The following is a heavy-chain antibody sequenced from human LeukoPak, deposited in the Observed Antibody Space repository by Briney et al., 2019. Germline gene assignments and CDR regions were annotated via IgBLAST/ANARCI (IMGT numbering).Heavy chain of an antibody. D-gene: IGHD4-17*01. Sequence: GGSLRLSCAGSGFTFSNYAMHWVRQAPGKGLEYVAAISSKGDIIYYANSVKGRFSISRDNSKNTLYLQMGSLRPEDMAVYYCARGGGTTVTTYDAAIDYWGQGTLVTVSS. CDR3: ARGGGTTVTTYDAAIDY. CDR1: GFTFSNYA. CDR2: ISSKGDII. V-gene: IGHV3-64*01. J-gene: IGHJ4*02.